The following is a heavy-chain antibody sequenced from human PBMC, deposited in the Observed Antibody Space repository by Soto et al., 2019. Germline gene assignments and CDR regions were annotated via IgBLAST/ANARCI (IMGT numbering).Heavy chain of an antibody. CDR3: ARDAAAGLNDY. CDR2: ISAYNGNT. Sequence: QVQLVQSGAEVKKPGASVKVSCKASGYTFTSYGISWVRQAPGQGLEWMGWISAYNGNTKYAQKFQGRVTMTTDTSTSTAYMKVRSLRSDDTAVYYFARDAAAGLNDYWGEGTLVTVSS. CDR1: GYTFTSYG. J-gene: IGHJ4*02. V-gene: IGHV1-18*01. D-gene: IGHD6-13*01.